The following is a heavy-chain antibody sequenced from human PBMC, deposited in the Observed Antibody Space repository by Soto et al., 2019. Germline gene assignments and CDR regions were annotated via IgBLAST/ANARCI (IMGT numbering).Heavy chain of an antibody. J-gene: IGHJ5*02. CDR3: AKGCGREYDLCGS. CDR2: TSHDGSSE. D-gene: IGHD3-3*01. V-gene: IGHV3-30*18. CDR1: GFTFINYG. Sequence: QVQLVESGGGVVQPGRSLRLSCTASGFTFINYGIHWVRQAPGKGLEWVAVTSHDGSSEYYADSVKGRFTISRDNSKNTVYLQMNSLRTEDTALYYCAKGCGREYDLCGSCGQGTLVTVSS.